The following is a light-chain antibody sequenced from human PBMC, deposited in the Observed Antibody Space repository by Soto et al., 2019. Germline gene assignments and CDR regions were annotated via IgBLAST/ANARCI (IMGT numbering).Light chain of an antibody. J-gene: IGLJ2*01. Sequence: QSALTQPASVSGSPGQWITISCTGTSSDVGNYNHVSWYQQHPGKAPKLIIYDVSHRPSGVSNRFSGSKSGNTASLTISGLQAEDEADYYCSSYTTSSTLFGGGTKLTVL. CDR1: SSDVGNYNH. CDR3: SSYTTSSTL. V-gene: IGLV2-14*01. CDR2: DVS.